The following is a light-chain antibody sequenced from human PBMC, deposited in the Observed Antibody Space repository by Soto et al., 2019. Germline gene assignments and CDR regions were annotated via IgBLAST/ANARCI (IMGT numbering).Light chain of an antibody. J-gene: IGLJ2*01. CDR1: NIGSKS. V-gene: IGLV3-21*04. Sequence: SYVLTQPPSVSVAPGKTARITCGGDNIGSKSVHWYQQKPGQAPVLVIYYDSDRPSGIPERFSGSNSGNTATLTISRVEAGDEADYHCQVWDTSSGHLVVFGGGTQLTVL. CDR2: YDS. CDR3: QVWDTSSGHLVV.